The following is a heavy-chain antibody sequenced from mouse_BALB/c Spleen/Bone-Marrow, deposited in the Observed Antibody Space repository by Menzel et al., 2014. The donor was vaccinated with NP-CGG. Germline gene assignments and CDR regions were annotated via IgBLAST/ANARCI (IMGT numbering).Heavy chain of an antibody. D-gene: IGHD2-3*01. CDR1: GSTFTGYD. V-gene: IGHV1S56*01. CDR2: IYPGVGST. Sequence: QVQLQQSGPGLVSPGALVKMSCKASGSTFTGYDINWVKQRPGLGLEWLGWIYPGVGSTTSTEKLKGTATLTADNSTSTANMQLSSLTSENSAVYFCARGIYDGYYPYAMDYWGQGTSVTGSA. J-gene: IGHJ4*01. CDR3: ARGIYDGYYPYAMDY.